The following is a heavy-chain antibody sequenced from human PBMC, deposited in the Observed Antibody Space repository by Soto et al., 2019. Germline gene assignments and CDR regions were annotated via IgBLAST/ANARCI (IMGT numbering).Heavy chain of an antibody. CDR1: GFTFSSYT. J-gene: IGHJ4*02. CDR2: ISGSGGST. Sequence: GGSLRLSCAASGFTFSSYTMSWVRQAPGKGLEWVSAISGSGGSTYYADSVKGRFTISRDNSKNTLYLQMNSLRAEDTAVYYCAKDQTPPDLAATPQPNFDYWGQGTLVTVSS. D-gene: IGHD2-15*01. CDR3: AKDQTPPDLAATPQPNFDY. V-gene: IGHV3-23*01.